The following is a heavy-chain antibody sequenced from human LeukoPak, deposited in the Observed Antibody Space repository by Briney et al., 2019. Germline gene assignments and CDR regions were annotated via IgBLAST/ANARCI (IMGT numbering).Heavy chain of an antibody. CDR3: ARVVAATIYQFDH. CDR2: IYNAGST. Sequence: TLSLTCGVSGDSITSAGYYWTWVRQYPGKGLEWIGYIYNAGSTYYNPSLKSRVTTSLDTSKNQFSLRLSSVTAADTAVYYCARVVAATIYQFDHWGQGTLVTVSS. D-gene: IGHD2-15*01. V-gene: IGHV4-31*11. CDR1: GDSITSAGYY. J-gene: IGHJ4*02.